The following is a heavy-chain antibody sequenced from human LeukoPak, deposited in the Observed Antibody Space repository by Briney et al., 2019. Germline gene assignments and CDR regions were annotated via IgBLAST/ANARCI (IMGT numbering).Heavy chain of an antibody. CDR2: ISGSGGST. J-gene: IGHJ4*02. Sequence: GGSLRPSCAASGFTFSTYAMNWVRQAPGKGLEWVSGISGSGGSTYYADSVKGRFTISRDNSKNTLYLQMNSLRAEDTAVYYCAKLAGSSGWLFDYWGQGTLVTVSS. V-gene: IGHV3-23*01. D-gene: IGHD6-19*01. CDR3: AKLAGSSGWLFDY. CDR1: GFTFSTYA.